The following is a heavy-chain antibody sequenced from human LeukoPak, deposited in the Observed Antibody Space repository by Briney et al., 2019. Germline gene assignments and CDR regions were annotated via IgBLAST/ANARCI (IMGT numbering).Heavy chain of an antibody. CDR2: IYSTGDT. Sequence: GGSLRLSCAVSGFTVSSKYMSWVRQAPGKGLEWVSVIYSTGDTRYADSVKGRFTISRDNSKNTLYLQMNSLRAEDTAVHYCARDDYDSNGYYLFDYWGQGTLVTVSS. CDR1: GFTVSSKY. D-gene: IGHD3-22*01. V-gene: IGHV3-66*01. CDR3: ARDDYDSNGYYLFDY. J-gene: IGHJ4*02.